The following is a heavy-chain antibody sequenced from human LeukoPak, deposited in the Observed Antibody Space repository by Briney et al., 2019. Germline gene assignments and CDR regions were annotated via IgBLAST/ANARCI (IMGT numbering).Heavy chain of an antibody. Sequence: PSETLSLTCAVYGGSFSGYYWSWIRQPPGKGLEWIGEINHSGSTNYNPSLKSRLTISVDTSKNQFSLKLSSVTAADTAVYYCARGPNYVWGSYRYFDYWGQETLVTVSS. CDR1: GGSFSGYY. CDR2: INHSGST. CDR3: ARGPNYVWGSYRYFDY. V-gene: IGHV4-34*01. D-gene: IGHD3-16*02. J-gene: IGHJ4*02.